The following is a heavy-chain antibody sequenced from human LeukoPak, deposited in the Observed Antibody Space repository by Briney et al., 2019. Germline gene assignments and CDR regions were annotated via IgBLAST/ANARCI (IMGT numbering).Heavy chain of an antibody. CDR2: IWYDGSNK. Sequence: PGGSLRLSXAASGFTFSSYGMHWVRQTPGKGLEWVAVIWYDGSNKYYADSVKGRFTISRDNSKNTLYLQMNSLTAEDTAVYYCAKEEEAYCGGDCYSTAGYWGQGTLVTVSS. D-gene: IGHD2-21*02. CDR1: GFTFSSYG. J-gene: IGHJ4*02. V-gene: IGHV3-33*06. CDR3: AKEEEAYCGGDCYSTAGY.